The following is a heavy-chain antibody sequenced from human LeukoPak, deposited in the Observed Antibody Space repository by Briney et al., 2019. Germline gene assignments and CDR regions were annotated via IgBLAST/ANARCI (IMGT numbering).Heavy chain of an antibody. J-gene: IGHJ4*02. Sequence: ASVKVSCKASGGTFSSYAISRVRQAPGQGLEWMGGIIPIFGTANYAQKFQGRVTITADESTSTAYMELSSLRSEDTAVYYCARETRNYDSSGYSEFDYWGQGTLVTVSS. D-gene: IGHD3-22*01. CDR3: ARETRNYDSSGYSEFDY. CDR2: IIPIFGTA. V-gene: IGHV1-69*13. CDR1: GGTFSSYA.